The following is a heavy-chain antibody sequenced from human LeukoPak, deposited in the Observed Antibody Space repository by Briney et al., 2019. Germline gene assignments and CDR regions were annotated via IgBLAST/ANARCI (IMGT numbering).Heavy chain of an antibody. CDR3: SRLTYYDFWSGYNYAFGI. D-gene: IGHD3-3*01. CDR2: IIPIFGTA. Sequence: SVKVSCKDSGGTFSSYAISWVRQAPGQGLEWSGVIIPIFGTANYAQKFQRRVTSTADKSTSKAYIELSSLRSEDTAVYYLSRLTYYDFWSGYNYAFGIWGQGTMVTVSS. J-gene: IGHJ3*02. V-gene: IGHV1-69*06. CDR1: GGTFSSYA.